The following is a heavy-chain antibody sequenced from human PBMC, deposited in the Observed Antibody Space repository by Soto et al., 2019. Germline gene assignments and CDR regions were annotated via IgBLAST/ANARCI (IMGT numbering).Heavy chain of an antibody. Sequence: EVQLVESGGGLVQPGGSLRLSCAASGFTFSSYAMHWVRQAPGKGLEYVSAISSNGGSTYYANSVKGRFTISRDNSKNTLYLQTGSLRAEDMAVYYCARGPGYYFDYWGQGTLVTVSS. V-gene: IGHV3-64*01. J-gene: IGHJ4*02. CDR2: ISSNGGST. CDR3: ARGPGYYFDY. CDR1: GFTFSSYA.